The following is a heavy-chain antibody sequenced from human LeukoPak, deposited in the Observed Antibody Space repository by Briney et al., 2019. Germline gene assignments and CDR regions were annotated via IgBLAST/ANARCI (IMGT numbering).Heavy chain of an antibody. V-gene: IGHV3-7*01. CDR1: GFTFNIYW. CDR2: IKEDGSEK. J-gene: IGHJ4*02. CDR3: ARGHTSSFDY. Sequence: PGGSLRLSCAASGFTFNIYWMNWVRQAPGKGLEWVANIKEDGSEKYYVDSVKGRFTISRDNPKNSLYLQMNSLRAEDTAVYYCARGHTSSFDYWGQGTLVTVSS. D-gene: IGHD6-13*01.